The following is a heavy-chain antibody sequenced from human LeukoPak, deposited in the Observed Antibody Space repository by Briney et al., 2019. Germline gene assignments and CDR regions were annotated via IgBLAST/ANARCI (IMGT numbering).Heavy chain of an antibody. V-gene: IGHV4-4*02. Sequence: SETLSLTCGVSGGSVTSTNWWTWVRQPPGKGLEWIREVHLDGRTNYNPSLKSRLTISVDLSENHISLKLTSVTAADTAVYYCAREGGFFRPLDYSGQGTLVTVSS. CDR1: GGSVTSTNW. J-gene: IGHJ4*02. CDR2: VHLDGRT. CDR3: AREGGFFRPLDY. D-gene: IGHD3-3*01.